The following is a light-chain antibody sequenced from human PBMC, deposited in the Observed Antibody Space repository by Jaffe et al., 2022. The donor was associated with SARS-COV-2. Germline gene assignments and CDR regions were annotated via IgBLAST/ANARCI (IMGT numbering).Light chain of an antibody. CDR1: QSISSW. J-gene: IGKJ2*01. Sequence: DIQMTQSPSTLSASVGDRVTITCRASQSISSWLAWYQQKPGKAPNLLIYRASNLESGVPSRFSGSGSGTDFALTISSLQPDDFATYYCQQYNTDATFGQGTKLEIK. CDR2: RAS. V-gene: IGKV1-5*03. CDR3: QQYNTDAT.